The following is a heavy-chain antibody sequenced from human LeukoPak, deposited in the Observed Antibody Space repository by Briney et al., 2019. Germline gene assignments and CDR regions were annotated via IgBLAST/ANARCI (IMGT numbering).Heavy chain of an antibody. CDR2: IRYDGSNK. D-gene: IGHD1-26*01. CDR3: AKDXKLVGATREDXSKVDY. Sequence: GGSLRLSCAASGFTFSSYGMHWVRQAPGKGLEWVAFIRYDGSNKYYADSVKGRFTISRDNSKNTLYLQMNSLRAEDTAVYYCAKDXKLVGATREDXSKVDYWGQXTLVXXSS. J-gene: IGHJ4*02. V-gene: IGHV3-30*02. CDR1: GFTFSSYG.